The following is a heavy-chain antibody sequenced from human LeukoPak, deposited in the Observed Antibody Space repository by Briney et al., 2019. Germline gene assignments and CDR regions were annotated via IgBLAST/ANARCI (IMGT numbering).Heavy chain of an antibody. Sequence: GGSLRLSCAASGFTFSSYSMNWVRQAPGKGQEWFSSISSSNNYIYYADSVKGRFTISRDNAKNSLYLQMNSLRAEDTAVYYCARRSGSFEMSGDFNDYWGQGTLVTVSS. D-gene: IGHD1-26*01. V-gene: IGHV3-21*01. CDR3: ARRSGSFEMSGDFNDY. J-gene: IGHJ4*02. CDR2: ISSSNNYI. CDR1: GFTFSSYS.